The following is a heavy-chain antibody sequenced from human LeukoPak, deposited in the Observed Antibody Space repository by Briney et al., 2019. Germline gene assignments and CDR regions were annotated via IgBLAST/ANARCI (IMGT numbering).Heavy chain of an antibody. CDR2: IKSKTDGGTT. D-gene: IGHD6-13*01. V-gene: IGHV3-15*01. J-gene: IGHJ4*02. CDR1: GFTFSIAW. Sequence: KSGGSLRLSCAASGFTFSIAWMSWVRQAPGKGPEWVGRIKSKTDGGTTEYAAPVKGRFTISRDDSKNMLFLQMNSLETEDTAVYYCVQSAYSSSWFWGQGTLVTVSS. CDR3: VQSAYSSSWF.